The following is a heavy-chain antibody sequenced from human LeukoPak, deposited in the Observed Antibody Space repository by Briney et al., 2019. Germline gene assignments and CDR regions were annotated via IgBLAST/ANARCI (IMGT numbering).Heavy chain of an antibody. CDR1: GFTFSSYW. V-gene: IGHV3-7*01. Sequence: GGSLRLSCAASGFTFSSYWMSWVRQAPGKGLEWVANIKQDGSEKYYVDSVKGRFTISRDNAKNSLYLQMNSPRAEDTAVYYCARDYCDSSGYYLLPDAFDIWGQGTMVTVSS. CDR3: ARDYCDSSGYYLLPDAFDI. CDR2: IKQDGSEK. J-gene: IGHJ3*02. D-gene: IGHD3-22*01.